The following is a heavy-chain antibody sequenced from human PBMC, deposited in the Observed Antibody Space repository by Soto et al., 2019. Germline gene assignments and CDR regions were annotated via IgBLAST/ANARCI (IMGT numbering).Heavy chain of an antibody. V-gene: IGHV1-69*10. CDR2: INPMLGVA. CDR3: ARGPARFDP. Sequence: GASVKVSCKASGGSFSSLVISWLRQAPGQGPEWMGGINPMLGVANFAQKFQDRVTITADESMTTAYMELSSLRSEDTAVYYCARGPARFDPWGQGTLVTVSS. J-gene: IGHJ5*02. CDR1: GGSFSSLV.